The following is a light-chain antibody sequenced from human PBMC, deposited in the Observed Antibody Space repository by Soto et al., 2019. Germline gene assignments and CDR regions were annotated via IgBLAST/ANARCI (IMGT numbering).Light chain of an antibody. V-gene: IGLV4-60*02. CDR3: ETWDSNIMV. Sequence: QPVLTQSSTASASLGSSVKLTCTLSSGHSSYIIAWHQQQPGKAPRYLMKLEGGGSYNKGSGVPDRFSGSCSGSDRYLTISTLQFEDEDDDYCETWDSNIMVFGGGPKLTVL. CDR1: SGHSSYI. CDR2: LEGGGSY. J-gene: IGLJ2*01.